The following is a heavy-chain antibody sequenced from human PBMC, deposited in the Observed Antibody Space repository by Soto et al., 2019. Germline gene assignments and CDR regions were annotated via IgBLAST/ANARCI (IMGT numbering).Heavy chain of an antibody. CDR3: ASGDMEARAVHYDFLTNVGGMVYGLDV. CDR2: IIPFYGTT. J-gene: IGHJ6*02. V-gene: IGHV1-69*13. Sequence: SVKVSCKTSGVTLLKYGINWVRQAPGQGLEWMGGIIPFYGTTNDAQKFQGRGRIAAGETTSKVYREVRRLTSEGTAPYYCASGDMEARAVHYDFLTNVGGMVYGLDVWGQGTTVTVSS. CDR1: GVTLLKYG. D-gene: IGHD3-9*01.